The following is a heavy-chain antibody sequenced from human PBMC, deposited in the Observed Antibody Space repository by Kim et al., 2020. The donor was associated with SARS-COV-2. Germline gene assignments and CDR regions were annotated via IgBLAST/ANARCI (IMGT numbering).Heavy chain of an antibody. CDR3: AKDSAVAGYYYYGMDV. CDR2: ISGSGGST. CDR1: GFTFSSYA. Sequence: GSLRLSCAASGFTFSSYAMSWVRQAPGKGLEWVSAISGSGGSTYYADSVKGRFTISRDNSKNTLYLQMNSLRAEDTAVYYCAKDSAVAGYYYYGMDVWGKGTTVTVSS. J-gene: IGHJ6*04. D-gene: IGHD6-19*01. V-gene: IGHV3-23*01.